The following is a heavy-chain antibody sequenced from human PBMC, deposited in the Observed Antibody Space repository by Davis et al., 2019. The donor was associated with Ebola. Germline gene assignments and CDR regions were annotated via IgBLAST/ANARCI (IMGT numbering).Heavy chain of an antibody. CDR1: GASISSGGHY. CDR2: IYSSGTT. V-gene: IGHV4-31*03. D-gene: IGHD1-26*01. Sequence: PSETLSLTCTVSGASISSGGHYWGWVRQHPGKGLEWIGYIYSSGTTNENPSLKGRVTMPVDTSKNQFSLKLRSVTAADTAVYYCARSSGSYWPYFDYWGQGTLVTVSS. J-gene: IGHJ4*02. CDR3: ARSSGSYWPYFDY.